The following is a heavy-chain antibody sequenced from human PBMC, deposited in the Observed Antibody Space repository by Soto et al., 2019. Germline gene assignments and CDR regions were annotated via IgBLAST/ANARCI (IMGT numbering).Heavy chain of an antibody. V-gene: IGHV4-31*03. CDR1: GGSISSADYY. CDR3: ARSQYSSSSINWFDP. CDR2: IYYSGST. J-gene: IGHJ5*02. D-gene: IGHD6-6*01. Sequence: QVQLQESGPGLVKPSQTLSLTCTVSGGSISSADYYWSWIRQHPGKGLEWIGYIYYSGSTYYNPSLKSRVTISVDTSKNQFSLKLSSVTAADTALYYCARSQYSSSSINWFDPWGQGTLVTVSS.